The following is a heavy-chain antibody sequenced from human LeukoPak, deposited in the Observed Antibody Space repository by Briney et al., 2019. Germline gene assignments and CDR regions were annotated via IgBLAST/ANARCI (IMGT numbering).Heavy chain of an antibody. Sequence: EASVKVSCKASGGTFSSYAISWVRQAPGQGLEWMGRIIPILGMANYAQKFQGRVTITADKSTSTAYMELSSLRSEDTAVYYCARDRAAGGYLSSYNWFDPWGQGTLVTVSS. J-gene: IGHJ5*02. CDR1: GGTFSSYA. CDR3: ARDRAAGGYLSSYNWFDP. CDR2: IIPILGMA. V-gene: IGHV1-69*04. D-gene: IGHD2-8*02.